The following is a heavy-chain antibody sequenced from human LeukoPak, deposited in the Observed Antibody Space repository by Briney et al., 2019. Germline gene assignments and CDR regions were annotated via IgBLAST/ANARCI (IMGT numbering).Heavy chain of an antibody. V-gene: IGHV4-4*09. J-gene: IGHJ5*02. CDR1: GGSISSYY. CDR3: ARDSDYDLKFDP. D-gene: IGHD3-3*01. Sequence: SETLSLTCTVSGGSISSYYWSWIRQPPGKGLEWIGYIYTSGSTNYNPSPKSRVTISVDTSKNQFSLKLSSVTAADTAVYYCARDSDYDLKFDPWGQGTLVTVSS. CDR2: IYTSGST.